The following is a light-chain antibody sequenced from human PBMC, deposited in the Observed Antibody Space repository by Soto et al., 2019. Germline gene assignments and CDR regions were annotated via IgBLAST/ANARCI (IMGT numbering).Light chain of an antibody. V-gene: IGKV1-9*01. CDR3: QQLYSYPRT. CDR1: QGISSY. J-gene: IGKJ1*01. Sequence: DIQLTQSPSFLSASVGDRVTITCRASQGISSYLAWYQQKPGKAPNLLIYVASTLYTGVPSRFSGSGSGTEFTLTISSLQPEDFATYYCQQLYSYPRTFGQGTKVDIK. CDR2: VAS.